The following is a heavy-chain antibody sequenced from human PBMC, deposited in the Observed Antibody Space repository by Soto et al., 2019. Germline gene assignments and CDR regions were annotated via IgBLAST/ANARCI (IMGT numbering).Heavy chain of an antibody. CDR1: GFTFSDYY. V-gene: IGHV3-11*05. CDR2: ISSSSSYT. CDR3: ARDGAPTARHYYYYGMDV. J-gene: IGHJ6*02. D-gene: IGHD2-21*02. Sequence: QVQLVESGGGLVKPGGSLRLSCAASGFTFSDYYMNWFRQAPGKGLEWVSDISSSSSYTNYADSVKGRFTISRDNAKNSLYLQMNSLRAEDTAVYYCARDGAPTARHYYYYGMDVWGQGPTVTVSS.